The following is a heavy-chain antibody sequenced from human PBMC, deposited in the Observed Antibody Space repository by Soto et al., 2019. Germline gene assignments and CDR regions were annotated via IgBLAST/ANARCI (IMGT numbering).Heavy chain of an antibody. J-gene: IGHJ6*03. CDR2: ISGSGGST. CDR1: KITVIGDA. CDR3: AKDVLLTYYSYMDV. Sequence: GSLRHCCASGKITVIGDARSFVSQTPGKGLEWVSAISGSGGSTYYADSVKGRFTISRDNSKNTLYLQMNSLRAEDTAVYYCAKDVLLTYYSYMDVWGKGTRFTVS. V-gene: IGHV3-23*01. D-gene: IGHD2-15*01.